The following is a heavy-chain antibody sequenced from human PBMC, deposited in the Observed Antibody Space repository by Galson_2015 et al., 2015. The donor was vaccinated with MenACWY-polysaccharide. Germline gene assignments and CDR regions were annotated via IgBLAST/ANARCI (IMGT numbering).Heavy chain of an antibody. J-gene: IGHJ1*01. V-gene: IGHV3-7*01. D-gene: IGHD2-21*02. CDR1: GFTFSSHW. CDR3: VRGLGFLRDS. Sequence: SLRLSCAASGFTFSSHWMNWVRQPPGEGLEWVALIRGDGTEKHYVDSVKGRFTISRDNAKNSVYLQMKSLRAEDTAVDYCVRGLGFLRDSWGQGTLVAVSS. CDR2: IRGDGTEK.